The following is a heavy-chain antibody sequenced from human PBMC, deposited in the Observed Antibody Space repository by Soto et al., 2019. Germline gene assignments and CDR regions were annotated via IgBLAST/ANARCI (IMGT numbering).Heavy chain of an antibody. CDR3: VRGGIAGHWFDP. V-gene: IGHV4-31*03. CDR2: IFHSGST. Sequence: SETLSLTCSVSRAFINSGGFYYSWIRQPPGKGLEWLGYIFHSGSTLYNPSLRGRLTLSADTSRNQLSLYLTSVTAADTAVYDCVRGGIAGHWFDPWGKGILVPVSS. J-gene: IGHJ5*02. D-gene: IGHD2-15*01. CDR1: RAFINSGGFY.